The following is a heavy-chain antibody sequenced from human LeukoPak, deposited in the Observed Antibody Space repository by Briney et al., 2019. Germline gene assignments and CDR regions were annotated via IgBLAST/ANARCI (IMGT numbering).Heavy chain of an antibody. CDR1: GFTLSNNY. CDR2: NYSGGST. V-gene: IGHV3-53*01. Sequence: PGGSLGLFRAASGFTLSNNYMRGGRQAPGKGLEGGSNNYSGGSTYHADSVKGRFTIYTDNSKNTLYLQMNSLRAEETAVYYCARGGVIIDYWGQGTLVTVSS. J-gene: IGHJ4*02. CDR3: ARGGVIIDY. D-gene: IGHD3-22*01.